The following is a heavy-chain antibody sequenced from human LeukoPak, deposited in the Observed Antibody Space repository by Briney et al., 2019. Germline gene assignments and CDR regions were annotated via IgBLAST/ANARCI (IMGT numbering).Heavy chain of an antibody. J-gene: IGHJ4*02. CDR1: GYTFTTYG. D-gene: IGHD3-10*01. CDR2: TSAYNDKT. Sequence: GASVKVSCKASGYTFTTYGISWVRQAPGQGLEWMGWTSAYNDKTKYAQKLEGRVTMTTDTSTSTAYMELSSLRSEDTAVYYCARVPTTLLWFGELPWGQGTLVTVSS. CDR3: ARVPTTLLWFGELP. V-gene: IGHV1-18*01.